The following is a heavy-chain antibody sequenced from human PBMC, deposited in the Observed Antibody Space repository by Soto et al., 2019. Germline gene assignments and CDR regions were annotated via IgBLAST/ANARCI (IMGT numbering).Heavy chain of an antibody. D-gene: IGHD3-3*01. CDR3: ARHPYDFWRTHRFDP. CDR2: IYYSGST. V-gene: IGHV4-39*01. Sequence: QLQLQESGPGLVKPSETLSLTCTVSGGSISSSNCYWGWIRQPPGKGLEWIGSIYYSGSTYYNPSPKGRLTISVDTSKTQFHLKLSSVTAADTAVYYCARHPYDFWRTHRFDPWGQGTLVTVSS. CDR1: GGSISSSNCY. J-gene: IGHJ5*02.